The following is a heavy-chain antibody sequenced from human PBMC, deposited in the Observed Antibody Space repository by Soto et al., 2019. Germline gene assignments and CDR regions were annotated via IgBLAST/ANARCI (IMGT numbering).Heavy chain of an antibody. CDR1: GGSNIRDGYY. V-gene: IGHV4-31*03. CDR2: ISYSGSS. J-gene: IGHJ4*02. Sequence: SETLSLTCTVSGGSNIRDGYYWSWIRQHPGKGLEWIAYISYSGSSYSNQSLKRRENISADTSKNKISLRLTSVTAADTAVYFCARATPAGSADFWGQGTLVTVS. CDR3: ARATPAGSADF. D-gene: IGHD2-2*01.